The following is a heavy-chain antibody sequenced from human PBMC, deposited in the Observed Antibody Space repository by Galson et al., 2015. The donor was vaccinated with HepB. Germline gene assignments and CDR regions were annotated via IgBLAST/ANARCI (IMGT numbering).Heavy chain of an antibody. CDR1: GFTFSSYA. J-gene: IGHJ4*03. D-gene: IGHD3-22*01. CDR3: VKEGYDSSGYIFFFDY. CDR2: VGSDGGST. Sequence: SLRLSCAASGFTFSSYAIHWVRQAPGKGLEHVSAVGSDGGSTYYADSVKGRFTISRDNSKNTVYLQMGSLRAEDTAVYYCVKEGYDSSGYIFFFDYWGRGAMVTVSS. V-gene: IGHV3-64D*06.